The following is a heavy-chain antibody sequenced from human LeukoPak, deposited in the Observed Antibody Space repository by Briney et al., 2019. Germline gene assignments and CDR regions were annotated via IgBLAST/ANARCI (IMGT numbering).Heavy chain of an antibody. V-gene: IGHV1-2*02. CDR3: ARAEGPCGGDCYSFGY. Sequence: ASVKVSCKASGYTFTGYYMHWVRQAPGQGLEWMGWINPNSGGTNYAQKFQGRVTMTRDTSISTAYKELSRLRSDDTAVYYCARAEGPCGGDCYSFGYWGQGTLVTVSS. D-gene: IGHD2-21*02. J-gene: IGHJ4*02. CDR1: GYTFTGYY. CDR2: INPNSGGT.